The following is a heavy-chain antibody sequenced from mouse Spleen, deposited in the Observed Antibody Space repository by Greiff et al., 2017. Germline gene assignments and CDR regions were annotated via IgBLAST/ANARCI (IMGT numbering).Heavy chain of an antibody. CDR3: ARQVYYGTAWFAY. D-gene: IGHD1-1*01. CDR2: ISSGGGNT. J-gene: IGHJ3*01. Sequence: EVMLVESGGGLVKLGGSLKLSCAASGFTFSSYAMSWVRQTPEKRLEWVATISSGGGNTYYPDSVKGRFTISRDNAKNTLYLQMSSLKSEDTAMYYCARQVYYGTAWFAYWGQGTLVTVSA. V-gene: IGHV5-9*01. CDR1: GFTFSSYA.